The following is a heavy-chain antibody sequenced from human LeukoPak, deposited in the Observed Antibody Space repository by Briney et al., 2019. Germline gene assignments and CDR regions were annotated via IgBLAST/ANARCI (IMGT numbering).Heavy chain of an antibody. D-gene: IGHD3-22*01. CDR2: ISAGGDNA. Sequence: PGGSLRLSCAASGFTFSSYAMNWIRQAPGRGLEWVSGISAGGDNAHYADSVKGRFTISRDNSKNTLYLQMNSLRAEDTAVYYCARDYYDSTGYYYYWGQGTLVTVSS. CDR1: GFTFSSYA. CDR3: ARDYYDSTGYYYY. J-gene: IGHJ4*02. V-gene: IGHV3-23*01.